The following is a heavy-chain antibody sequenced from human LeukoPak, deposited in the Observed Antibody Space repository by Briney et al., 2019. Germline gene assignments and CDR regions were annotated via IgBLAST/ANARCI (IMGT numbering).Heavy chain of an antibody. CDR2: INTDGTVT. Sequence: GGSLRLSCAASGFTFSKYWMLWVRQAPGKGLESVSRINTDGTVTAYADSVKGRFTVSRDNADNTMFLQMNSVRDENTAVYYCATKQWLAPPPDSWGQGTPVTVSS. D-gene: IGHD6-19*01. CDR1: GFTFSKYW. CDR3: ATKQWLAPPPDS. V-gene: IGHV3-74*01. J-gene: IGHJ4*02.